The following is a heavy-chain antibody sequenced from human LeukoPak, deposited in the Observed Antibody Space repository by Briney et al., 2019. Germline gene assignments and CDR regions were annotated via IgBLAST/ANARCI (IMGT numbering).Heavy chain of an antibody. D-gene: IGHD6-13*01. CDR1: RGSISSYY. Sequence: SETLSLTCTVSRGSISSYYWSWIRQPPGQGLEWIGYIYYSGSTNYNPSLKSRVAISVDTSKNQFSLNLSSVTAADTAVYYCAREGVSAATFDSWGQGTLVTVCS. J-gene: IGHJ4*02. V-gene: IGHV4-59*01. CDR3: AREGVSAATFDS. CDR2: IYYSGST.